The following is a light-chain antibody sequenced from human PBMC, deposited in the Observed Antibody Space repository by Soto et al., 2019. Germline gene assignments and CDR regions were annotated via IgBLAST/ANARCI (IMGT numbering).Light chain of an antibody. J-gene: IGKJ1*01. Sequence: DIQMTKSPSTLSASVGDRVTITCRASQNINSWLAWYQQKPGKAPNLLIYDASTLESGVPSRFSGSGSGTEFTLTISSLQPEDFATYYCQQFHSFSRTFGQGTKVDIK. CDR1: QNINSW. V-gene: IGKV1-5*01. CDR2: DAS. CDR3: QQFHSFSRT.